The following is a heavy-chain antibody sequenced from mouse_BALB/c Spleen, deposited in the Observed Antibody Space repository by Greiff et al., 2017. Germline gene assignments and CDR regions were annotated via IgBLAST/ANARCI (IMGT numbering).Heavy chain of an antibody. CDR2: ISSGGST. Sequence: DVHLVESGGGLVKPGGSLKLSCAASGFTFSSYAMSWVRQTPEKRLEWVASISSGGSTYYPDSVKGRFTISRDNARNILYLQMSSLRSEDTAMYYCARGKGGRDYWGQGTTLTVSS. V-gene: IGHV5-6-5*01. CDR1: GFTFSSYA. CDR3: ARGKGGRDY. D-gene: IGHD1-1*02. J-gene: IGHJ2*01.